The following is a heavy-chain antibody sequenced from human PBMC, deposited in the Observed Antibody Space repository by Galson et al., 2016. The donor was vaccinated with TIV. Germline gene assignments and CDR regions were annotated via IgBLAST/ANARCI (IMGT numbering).Heavy chain of an antibody. CDR2: FDPEADRT. CDR3: ATVAWFPGLSLDS. J-gene: IGHJ4*02. V-gene: IGHV1-24*01. CDR1: GYTLSEIA. Sequence: SVKVSCKVSGYTLSEIAMHWVRQAPGEGLEWVGGFDPEADRTIYAQKFHGRVTVTEGTATDTAYMELNNLRSDDTAVYYCATVAWFPGLSLDSWGQGTLVIVSS. D-gene: IGHD3-22*01.